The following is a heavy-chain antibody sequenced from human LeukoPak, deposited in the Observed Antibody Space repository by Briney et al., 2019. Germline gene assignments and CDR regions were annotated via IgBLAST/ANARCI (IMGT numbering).Heavy chain of an antibody. J-gene: IGHJ3*02. CDR3: ARGVGATLGRAFDI. V-gene: IGHV1-18*01. CDR1: GYTFTKYG. Sequence: GASVTVSFKDSGYTFTKYGFSRVRQAPGQGLEGMGWISAYNGNTNYAQKLQGRVTMTIDTSTRTGYMELRSLRSDDAAVYYCARGVGATLGRAFDIWGQGTMVSVSS. CDR2: ISAYNGNT. D-gene: IGHD1-26*01.